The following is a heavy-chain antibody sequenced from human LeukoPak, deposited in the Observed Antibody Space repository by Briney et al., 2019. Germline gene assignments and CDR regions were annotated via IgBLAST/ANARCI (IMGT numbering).Heavy chain of an antibody. V-gene: IGHV3-23*01. D-gene: IGHD3-3*01. Sequence: GGSLRLSCAASGFTFSSYAVSWVRQAPGKGLEWVSFISGSGDSTYYADSLRGRFTISRDNSKNTLYLQINSLRAEDTAVYYCAQDGGRGRGAFDYWGQGALVTVSS. CDR2: ISGSGDST. CDR1: GFTFSSYA. CDR3: AQDGGRGRGAFDY. J-gene: IGHJ4*02.